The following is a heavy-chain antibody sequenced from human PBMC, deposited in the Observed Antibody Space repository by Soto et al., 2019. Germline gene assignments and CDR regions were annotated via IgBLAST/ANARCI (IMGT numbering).Heavy chain of an antibody. Sequence: EVQLVESGGGLVKPGGSLRLSCAASGFTFSSYSMNWVRQAPGKGLEWVSSISSSSSYIYYADSVKGRFTISRDNAKNSLYLQGSSLRAEDTAVYYCARGGDGVVVVAATLRKNYMDVWGKGTTVTVSS. D-gene: IGHD2-15*01. CDR3: ARGGDGVVVVAATLRKNYMDV. V-gene: IGHV3-21*01. CDR1: GFTFSSYS. J-gene: IGHJ6*03. CDR2: ISSSSSYI.